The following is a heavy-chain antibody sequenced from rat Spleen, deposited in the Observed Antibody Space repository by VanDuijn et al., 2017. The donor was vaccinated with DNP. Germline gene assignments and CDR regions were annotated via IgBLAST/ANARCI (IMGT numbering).Heavy chain of an antibody. Sequence: EVQLVESGGGLVQPGRSLKLSCVASRFTFNSYWMAWIRQVPGKGLEWVASINTDGSSTFYRDSVKGRFTISRDNAKSTLYLQMDSLRSEDTATYYCATSSYYGYDYGFAYWGQGTLVTVSS. V-gene: IGHV5-31*01. D-gene: IGHD1-7*01. CDR1: RFTFNSYW. J-gene: IGHJ3*01. CDR3: ATSSYYGYDYGFAY. CDR2: INTDGSST.